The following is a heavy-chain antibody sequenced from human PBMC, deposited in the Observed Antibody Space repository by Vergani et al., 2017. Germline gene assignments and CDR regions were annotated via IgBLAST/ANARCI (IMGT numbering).Heavy chain of an antibody. Sequence: VQLVESGGGLVKPGGSLRLSCVASGFTFSHYSMNWVRQAPGKGLEWVSSISGNNDDVYYADSVKGRFTISRDNAKNSLYLQMNSLRAEDTAVYHCARPSAPGDYDALDIWGQGTMVTVSS. J-gene: IGHJ3*02. CDR3: ARPSAPGDYDALDI. V-gene: IGHV3-21*02. D-gene: IGHD4-17*01. CDR2: ISGNNDDV. CDR1: GFTFSHYS.